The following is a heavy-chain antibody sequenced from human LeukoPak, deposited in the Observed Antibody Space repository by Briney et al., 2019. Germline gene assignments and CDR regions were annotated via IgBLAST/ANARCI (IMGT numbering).Heavy chain of an antibody. Sequence: PGRSLRLSCAASGFTFSSYAMSWVRQAPGKGLEWVSAISGSGGSTYYADSVKGRFTISRDNSKNTLYLQMNSLRAEDTAVYYCAKDVARQWLVHNYWGQGTLVTVSS. CDR1: GFTFSSYA. CDR3: AKDVARQWLVHNY. D-gene: IGHD6-19*01. CDR2: ISGSGGST. J-gene: IGHJ4*02. V-gene: IGHV3-23*01.